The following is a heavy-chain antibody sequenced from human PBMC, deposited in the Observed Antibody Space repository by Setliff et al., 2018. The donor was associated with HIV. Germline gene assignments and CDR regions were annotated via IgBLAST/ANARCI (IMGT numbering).Heavy chain of an antibody. CDR2: IYYSGST. D-gene: IGHD5-18*01. V-gene: IGHV4-59*01. Sequence: KTSETLSLTCTFSSGSISSYYWNWIRQSPGKGLEWIGYIYYSGSTNYNPSPKSRVTISLDTSKNQFSLKLSSVTAADTAVYYCARANSIKGYSYGPDAFDIWGQGTMVTVSS. CDR3: ARANSIKGYSYGPDAFDI. J-gene: IGHJ3*02. CDR1: SGSISSYY.